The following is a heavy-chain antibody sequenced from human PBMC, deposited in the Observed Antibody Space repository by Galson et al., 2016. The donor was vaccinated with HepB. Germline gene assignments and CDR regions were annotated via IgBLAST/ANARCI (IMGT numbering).Heavy chain of an antibody. CDR1: GDSVSSNTAA. Sequence: CAISGDSVSSNTAAWNWIRQSPSRGLEWLGRTYYRSKWYNDYAVSVKSRITINPDTSKNRFSLQLNSVTPEDTAVYYCVSGETGTARIRAFDMWGQGTMVTVSS. CDR3: VSGETGTARIRAFDM. J-gene: IGHJ3*02. D-gene: IGHD1-7*01. V-gene: IGHV6-1*01. CDR2: TYYRSKWYN.